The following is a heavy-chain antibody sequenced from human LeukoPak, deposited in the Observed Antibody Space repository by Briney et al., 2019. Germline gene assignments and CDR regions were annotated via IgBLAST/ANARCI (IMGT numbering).Heavy chain of an antibody. Sequence: ASVKVSCKASGYTFTSYAIHWVRQAPGQGLEWMGWISPNSGGTDYAQRYQGRVTMTRDTSISTAYMELSSLRSDDTAVYYCAIQPWGSGNNWYFDLWGRGTLVTVSS. D-gene: IGHD7-27*01. CDR1: GYTFTSYA. J-gene: IGHJ2*01. V-gene: IGHV1-2*02. CDR2: ISPNSGGT. CDR3: AIQPWGSGNNWYFDL.